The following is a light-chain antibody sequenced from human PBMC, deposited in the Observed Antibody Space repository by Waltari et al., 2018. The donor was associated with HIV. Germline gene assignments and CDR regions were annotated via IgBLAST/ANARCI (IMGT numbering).Light chain of an antibody. V-gene: IGLV1-47*01. CDR2: RNN. CDR1: SSTIGSHY. J-gene: IGLJ2*01. Sequence: QSVLTQPPSASGTPGQRVTISCSGSSSTIGSHYVYWYQQLPGTAPKLLLYRNNQRPSGVPDRFSGSKSGISASLAISGLRSEDEADYYCAAWGNSLSLLFGGGTKLTVL. CDR3: AAWGNSLSLL.